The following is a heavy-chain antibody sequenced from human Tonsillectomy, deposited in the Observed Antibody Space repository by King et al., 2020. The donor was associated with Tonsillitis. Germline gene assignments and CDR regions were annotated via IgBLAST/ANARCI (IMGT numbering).Heavy chain of an antibody. J-gene: IGHJ4*02. CDR1: GCPFSSYG. Sequence: VQLVESGGGVVQPWRSLRLSCAASGCPFSSYGMHWVRQAPGKRLEWVAVISYDGSNTYDADSVTGRFTLSRDNSKNTLYLQMNSLRAEDTAVYYCEKDRYGSGSYLDYWGQGTLVTVSS. D-gene: IGHD3-10*01. CDR3: EKDRYGSGSYLDY. CDR2: ISYDGSNT. V-gene: IGHV3-30*18.